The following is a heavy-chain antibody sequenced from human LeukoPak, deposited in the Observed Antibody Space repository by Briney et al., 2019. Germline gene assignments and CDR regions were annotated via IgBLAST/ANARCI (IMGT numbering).Heavy chain of an antibody. Sequence: GSLRLSCAASGFTFSSYAMHWVRQAPGKGLEWVAVISYDGSNKYYADSVKGRFTISRDNSKNTLYLQMNSLRAEDTAVYYCARPPYCGGDCYWDAFDIWGQGTMVTVSS. CDR3: ARPPYCGGDCYWDAFDI. D-gene: IGHD2-21*02. CDR1: GFTFSSYA. J-gene: IGHJ3*02. V-gene: IGHV3-30*04. CDR2: ISYDGSNK.